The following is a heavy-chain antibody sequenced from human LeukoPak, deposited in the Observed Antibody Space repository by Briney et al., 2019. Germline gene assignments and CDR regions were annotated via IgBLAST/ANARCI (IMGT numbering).Heavy chain of an antibody. CDR2: IYYSGST. J-gene: IGHJ3*02. V-gene: IGHV4-39*01. CDR3: ARPGNSSSGWYDAFDI. D-gene: IGHD6-19*01. Sequence: PSETLSLTCTVSGGSISSSSYYWGWIRQPPGKGLEWIGSIYYSGSTYYNPSLKSRVTISVDTSKNQFSLKLSSVTAADTAVYYCARPGNSSSGWYDAFDIWGQGTMVTVSS. CDR1: GGSISSSSYY.